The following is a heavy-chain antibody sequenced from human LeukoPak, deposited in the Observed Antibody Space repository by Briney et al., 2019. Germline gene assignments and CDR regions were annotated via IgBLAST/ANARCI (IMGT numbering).Heavy chain of an antibody. V-gene: IGHV3-53*01. Sequence: GSLRLSCVVSGFTVSSNYMSWVRQAPGKGVDWVSLLYRGGNTYPADSVTGRFTISSDNSKNTLYLQLNSLSAEDTAVYYCAREGASSSFGYWGQGTLVTVSS. CDR3: AREGASSSFGY. CDR1: GFTVSSNY. J-gene: IGHJ4*02. D-gene: IGHD6-13*01. CDR2: LYRGGNT.